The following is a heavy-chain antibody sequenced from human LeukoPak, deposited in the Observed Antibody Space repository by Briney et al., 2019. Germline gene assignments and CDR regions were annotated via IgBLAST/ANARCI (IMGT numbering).Heavy chain of an antibody. V-gene: IGHV4-61*08. Sequence: SETLSLTCTVSGGSISSGDYYWSWIRQSPGKGLEWLGNIHYRGTTNYNPSLKSRVTLSLDSSKSQFALKVTSVTAADTAVYYCARDEFGDFQGFDYWGQGTRVTVSS. D-gene: IGHD4-17*01. CDR1: GGSISSGDYY. CDR3: ARDEFGDFQGFDY. CDR2: IHYRGTT. J-gene: IGHJ4*02.